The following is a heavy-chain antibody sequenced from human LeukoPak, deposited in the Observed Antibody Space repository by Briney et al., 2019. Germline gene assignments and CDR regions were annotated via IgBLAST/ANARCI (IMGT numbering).Heavy chain of an antibody. Sequence: SETLSLTCTVSGDSINSSSYYWGWIRQRPGRGLEWIGSLFYSLYHSESIYYTGSAYYNPSLKSRITIAVDTSKNQFSLKVNSVTAADTAVYYCARTGPLRGGMDVWGQGTTVTVS. CDR3: ARTGPLRGGMDV. J-gene: IGHJ6*02. CDR2: LFYSLYHSESIYYTGSA. D-gene: IGHD3-9*01. CDR1: GDSINSSSYY. V-gene: IGHV4-39*01.